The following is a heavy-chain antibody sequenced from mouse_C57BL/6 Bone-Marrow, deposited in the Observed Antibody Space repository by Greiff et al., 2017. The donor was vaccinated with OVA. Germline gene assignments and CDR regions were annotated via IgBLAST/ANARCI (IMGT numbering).Heavy chain of an antibody. CDR3: ARRGAITTTWNFDY. J-gene: IGHJ2*01. V-gene: IGHV5-6*02. CDR1: GFTFSSYG. CDR2: ISSGGSYT. D-gene: IGHD1-1*01. Sequence: EVKLMESGGDLVKPGGSLKLSCAASGFTFSSYGMSWVRQTPDKRLEWVATISSGGSYTYYPDSVKGRFTISRDNAKNTLYLQMSSLKSEDTAMYYCARRGAITTTWNFDYWGQGTTLTVSS.